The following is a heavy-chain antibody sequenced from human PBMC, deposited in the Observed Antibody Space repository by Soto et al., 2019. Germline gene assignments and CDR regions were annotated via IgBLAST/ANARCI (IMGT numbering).Heavy chain of an antibody. J-gene: IGHJ3*02. D-gene: IGHD6-6*01. CDR1: GYSFTSYW. Sequence: GESLKISCKGSGYSFTSYWIGWVRQMPWKGLEWMGIIYPGDSDTRYSPSFQGQVTISADKYISTASLQWSSRKASATAMYYCAGRMDLSHLAARFWAFVIWGQGTMVT. V-gene: IGHV5-51*01. CDR2: IYPGDSDT. CDR3: AGRMDLSHLAARFWAFVI.